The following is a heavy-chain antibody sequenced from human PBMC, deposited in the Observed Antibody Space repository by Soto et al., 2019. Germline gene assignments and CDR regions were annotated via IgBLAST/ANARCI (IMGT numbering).Heavy chain of an antibody. Sequence: ASVKVSCKASGGTFSSYGISWVRQAPGQGLARMGWISAYNGNTNYAQKHQGRVTMTTDTSTSTAYMELRSLRSDDTAVYYCARDRDIVVVPAAISNYYYGMDVWGQGTTVTVSS. V-gene: IGHV1-18*04. J-gene: IGHJ6*02. CDR2: ISAYNGNT. D-gene: IGHD2-2*02. CDR3: ARDRDIVVVPAAISNYYYGMDV. CDR1: GGTFSSYG.